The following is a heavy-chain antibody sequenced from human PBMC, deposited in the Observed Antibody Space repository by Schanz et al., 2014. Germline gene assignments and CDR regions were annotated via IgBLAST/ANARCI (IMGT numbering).Heavy chain of an antibody. Sequence: QVQLQESGPGLVKPSETLSLTCSVSGGDIGNYYWSWIRQPPGKGLEWIGYIHQSGGTNYNPSLKSRATILLDPSKNQFSLRLTSRPAADTAVYYCAKFLYDDPSWGQGTLVTVSS. J-gene: IGHJ5*02. V-gene: IGHV4-59*08. CDR1: GGDIGNYY. CDR3: AKFLYDDPS. D-gene: IGHD3-3*01. CDR2: IHQSGGT.